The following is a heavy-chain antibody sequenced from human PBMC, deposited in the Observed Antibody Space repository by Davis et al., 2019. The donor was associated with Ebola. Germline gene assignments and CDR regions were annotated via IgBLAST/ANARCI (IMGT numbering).Heavy chain of an antibody. J-gene: IGHJ4*02. Sequence: AASVKVSCKASGYTFTSYGISWVRQAPGQGLEWMGWISAYNGNTNYAQKLQGRVTMTTDTSTSTAYMELRSLRSDDTAVYYCARDIGYSFGSGSYSKYDYWGQGTLVTVSS. D-gene: IGHD3-10*01. V-gene: IGHV1-18*01. CDR3: ARDIGYSFGSGSYSKYDY. CDR2: ISAYNGNT. CDR1: GYTFTSYG.